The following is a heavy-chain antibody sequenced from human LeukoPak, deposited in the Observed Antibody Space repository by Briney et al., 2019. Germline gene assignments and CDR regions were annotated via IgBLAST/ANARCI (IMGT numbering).Heavy chain of an antibody. CDR3: ARAGITTNWFDP. Sequence: SETLSLTCTVSGYSISSGYYWGWIRQPPGKGLEWIGSFYHSGTTYYNPSLKSRVTILVDTSKNQFSLKLSSVTAADTAVYYCARAGITTNWFDPWGQGTLVTVSS. V-gene: IGHV4-38-2*02. CDR2: FYHSGTT. D-gene: IGHD3-10*01. CDR1: GYSISSGYY. J-gene: IGHJ5*02.